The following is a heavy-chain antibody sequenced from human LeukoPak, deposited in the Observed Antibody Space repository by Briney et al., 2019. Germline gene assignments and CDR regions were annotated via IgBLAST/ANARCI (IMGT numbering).Heavy chain of an antibody. D-gene: IGHD6-6*01. CDR2: ITGSGGST. Sequence: PGGSLRLSCAASGFTFSSYAMSWVRQAPGKGLEWVSAITGSGGSTYHADSVRGRFTISRDNSEETLYLQMDSLRVEDTAVYYCAKGSSSSRPYYFDYWGQGTLVTVSS. J-gene: IGHJ4*02. CDR3: AKGSSSSRPYYFDY. CDR1: GFTFSSYA. V-gene: IGHV3-23*01.